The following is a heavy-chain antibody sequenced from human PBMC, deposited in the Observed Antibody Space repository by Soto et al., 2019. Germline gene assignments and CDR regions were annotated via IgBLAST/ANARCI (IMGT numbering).Heavy chain of an antibody. J-gene: IGHJ5*02. CDR1: GFTFDDYA. CDR2: INWNGGSV. V-gene: IGHV3-9*01. D-gene: IGHD6-13*01. CDR3: AKGGSAAFIAPAGRDNWFGP. Sequence: EVQLVESGGGLVQPGRSLRLSCAASGFTFDDYAMYWVRQAPGKGLEWVSVINWNGGSVAYADSVKGRFTVSRDNVKNSFYLQMNSLRPEDTALYYCAKGGSAAFIAPAGRDNWFGPWGQGTLVTVSS.